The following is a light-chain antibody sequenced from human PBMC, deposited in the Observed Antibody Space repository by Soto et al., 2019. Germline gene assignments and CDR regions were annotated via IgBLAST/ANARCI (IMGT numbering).Light chain of an antibody. CDR1: QSISTW. Sequence: DIQMTQSPSTVSASVGDAVTITCRASQSISTWLAWYQQKPGKAPNLLIYDASTLQTGVPSRFSGGGSGTDFALTISSLQPEDFATYYCQHLYSFPLSFGGGTRVEIK. CDR2: DAS. V-gene: IGKV1-5*01. J-gene: IGKJ4*01. CDR3: QHLYSFPLS.